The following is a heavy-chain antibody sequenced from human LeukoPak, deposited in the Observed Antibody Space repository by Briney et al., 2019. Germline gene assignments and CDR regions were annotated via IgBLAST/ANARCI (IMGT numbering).Heavy chain of an antibody. CDR2: MYTGGST. J-gene: IGHJ3*02. CDR3: SRRISGASYAFDI. Sequence: GGSLRLSCAASGFTVRSNYMSCVRQAPGKGLEWVSVMYTGGSTYYADSVESRFTISRDNSKNTLNLQMNSLRGDDTALYYCSRRISGASYAFDIWGQGTMVTVSS. CDR1: GFTVRSNY. V-gene: IGHV3-53*01.